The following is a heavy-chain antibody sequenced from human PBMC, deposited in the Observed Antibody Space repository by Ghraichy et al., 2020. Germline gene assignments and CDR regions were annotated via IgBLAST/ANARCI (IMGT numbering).Heavy chain of an antibody. V-gene: IGHV3-48*02. Sequence: GGSLRLSCAASGFPFSNYAMNWVRQAPGKGLEWVSYISSTSSTIYYADSVKGRFTISRDNVKNSLYLQMNSLRDEDTAVYYCARDRGYYRDSSGYRETFYYFDYWGQGTLVTVSS. CDR1: GFPFSNYA. J-gene: IGHJ4*02. CDR2: ISSTSSTI. D-gene: IGHD3-22*01. CDR3: ARDRGYYRDSSGYRETFYYFDY.